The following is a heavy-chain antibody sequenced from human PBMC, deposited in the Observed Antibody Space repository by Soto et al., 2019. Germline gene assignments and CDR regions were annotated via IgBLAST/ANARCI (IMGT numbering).Heavy chain of an antibody. CDR3: ARDYGSGSLAFDY. J-gene: IGHJ4*02. CDR2: IYYSGST. D-gene: IGHD3-10*01. CDR1: GGSISSGGYY. V-gene: IGHV4-31*03. Sequence: SETLSLTCTVSGGSISSGGYYWSWIRQHPGKGLEWIGYIYYSGSTYYNPSLKSRVTISVDTSKNQFSLKLSSVTAADTAVYYWARDYGSGSLAFDYWGQGTLVTVSS.